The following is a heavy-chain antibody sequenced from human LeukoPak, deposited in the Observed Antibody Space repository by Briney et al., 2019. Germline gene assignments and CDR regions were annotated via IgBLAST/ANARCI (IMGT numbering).Heavy chain of an antibody. CDR1: GYTFTNYG. Sequence: ASVKVSCKASGYTFTNYGIFWVRQAPGQGLEWMGWISAYSGNTNYAQKLQGRVTMTTETSTRTAYMELESLRSDDPAVYYCAISQGSYYDTSGYLGGDYWGQGTLVTVSS. D-gene: IGHD3-22*01. J-gene: IGHJ4*02. CDR2: ISAYSGNT. CDR3: AISQGSYYDTSGYLGGDY. V-gene: IGHV1-18*01.